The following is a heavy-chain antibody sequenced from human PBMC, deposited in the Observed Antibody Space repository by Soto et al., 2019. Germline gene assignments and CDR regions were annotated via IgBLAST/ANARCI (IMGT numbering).Heavy chain of an antibody. V-gene: IGHV1-8*01. CDR2: MNPNSGNT. Sequence: ASVKVSCKASGYTFTSYDINWVRQATGQGLEWMGWMNPNSGNTGYAQKFQGRVTMTRNTSISTAYMELSSLRSEDTAVYYCARTVGATYAFDIWGQGTMVTVSS. CDR3: ARTVGATYAFDI. D-gene: IGHD1-26*01. J-gene: IGHJ3*02. CDR1: GYTFTSYD.